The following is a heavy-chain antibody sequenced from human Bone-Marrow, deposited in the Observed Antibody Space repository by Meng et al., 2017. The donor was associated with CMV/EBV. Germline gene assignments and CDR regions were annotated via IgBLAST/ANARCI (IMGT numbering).Heavy chain of an antibody. CDR3: VRDADSRRWIDYYGWFDP. CDR1: GFTFSSYS. CDR2: IKRGGDVK. D-gene: IGHD3-3*01. J-gene: IGHJ5*02. Sequence: GESLKISCAASGFTFSSYSMNWVRQAPGRGLEWVSYIKRGGDVKYYADSVKGRFTISRDNAGNSPYLQMNSLRAEDTGVYYCVRDADSRRWIDYYGWFDPWGQGTLVTVSS. V-gene: IGHV3-48*04.